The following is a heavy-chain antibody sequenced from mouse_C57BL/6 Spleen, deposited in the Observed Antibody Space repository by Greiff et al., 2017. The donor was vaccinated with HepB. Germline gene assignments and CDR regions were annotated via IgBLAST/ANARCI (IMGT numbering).Heavy chain of an antibody. Sequence: QVQLQQSGPELVKPGASVKISCKASGYAFSSSWMNWVKQRPGKGLEWIGRIYPGDGDTNYNGKFKGKATLTADKSSSTAYMQLSSLTSEDSAVYFGARGGSFYYDYDGWFAYWGQGTLVTVSA. CDR3: ARGGSFYYDYDGWFAY. D-gene: IGHD2-4*01. CDR1: GYAFSSSW. CDR2: IYPGDGDT. V-gene: IGHV1-82*01. J-gene: IGHJ3*01.